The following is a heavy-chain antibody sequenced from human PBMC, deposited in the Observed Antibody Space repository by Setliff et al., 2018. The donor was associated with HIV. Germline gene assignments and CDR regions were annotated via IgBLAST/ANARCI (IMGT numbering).Heavy chain of an antibody. V-gene: IGHV3-21*05. Sequence: GESLRLSCAASGFTFSNYGMHWIRQAPGKGLEWVSRIYDSGDIWYADSVRGRFTISRDNTKNSLYLQMNNLRAEDTAVYYCVRDYMWAFDYWGQGTLVTVSS. CDR1: GFTFSNYG. D-gene: IGHD1-26*01. CDR2: IYDSGDI. CDR3: VRDYMWAFDY. J-gene: IGHJ4*02.